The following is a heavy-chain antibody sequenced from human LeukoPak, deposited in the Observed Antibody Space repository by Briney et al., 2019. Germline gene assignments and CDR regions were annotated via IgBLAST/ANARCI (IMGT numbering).Heavy chain of an antibody. V-gene: IGHV3-30*04. D-gene: IGHD3-10*01. Sequence: GGSLRLSCEASGFTFSSYAMSWVRQAPGKGLEWVAVISYDGRVTIHADSVKGRFTISRDQSKNTLYLEMNSLRPEDTAVYYCARDLFRGAPDYFDYWGQGTLVTVSS. CDR2: ISYDGRVT. J-gene: IGHJ4*02. CDR3: ARDLFRGAPDYFDY. CDR1: GFTFSSYA.